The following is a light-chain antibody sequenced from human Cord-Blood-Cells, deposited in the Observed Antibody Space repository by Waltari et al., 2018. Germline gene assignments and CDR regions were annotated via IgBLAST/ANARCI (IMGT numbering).Light chain of an antibody. CDR2: GAS. CDR1: QSVSSN. J-gene: IGKJ2*01. CDR3: QQYNNWPPAT. Sequence: EIVMTQSPATLSVSPGERAHLSCRASQSVSSNLAWYQQIPGQAPRLLIYGASTRATGIPARFSGSGSGTEFTLTISSLQSEDFAVYYCQQYNNWPPATFGQGTKLEIK. V-gene: IGKV3-15*01.